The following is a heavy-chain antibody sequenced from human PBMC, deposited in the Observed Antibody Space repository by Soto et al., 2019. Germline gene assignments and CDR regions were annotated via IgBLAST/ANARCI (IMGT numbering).Heavy chain of an antibody. CDR1: GGTXISYA. V-gene: IGHV1-69*13. Sequence: SXKVSFMASGGTXISYAISLVRQAPGQGLEWMGGIIPIFCTANYAQKFQGRVTITADESTSTAYMELSSLRYEDTAVYYCARVKWNYNWNYGGYFDYWGQGTLVTVSS. D-gene: IGHD1-7*01. CDR2: IIPIFCTA. J-gene: IGHJ4*02. CDR3: ARVKWNYNWNYGGYFDY.